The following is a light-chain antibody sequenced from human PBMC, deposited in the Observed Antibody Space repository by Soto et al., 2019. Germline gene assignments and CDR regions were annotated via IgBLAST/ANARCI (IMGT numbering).Light chain of an antibody. Sequence: DIVMTQSPDSLAVSLGERSTINCQSSQSVLYSSNNKTYLAWYQQKPGQPPKLIIYWASTRESGVPDRFSGSGSGTDFTLTISSLQAEDVAVYYCQQYYSTTLTLGGGTKVDIK. CDR1: QSVLYSSNNKTY. J-gene: IGKJ4*01. CDR3: QQYYSTTLT. V-gene: IGKV4-1*01. CDR2: WAS.